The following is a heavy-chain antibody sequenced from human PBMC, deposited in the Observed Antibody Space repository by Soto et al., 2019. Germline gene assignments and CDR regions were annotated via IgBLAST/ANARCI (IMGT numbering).Heavy chain of an antibody. Sequence: PSETLSLTCTVSGGPINGYYWSWIRQPPGKGLEWIGYIYYSGSTKYNPSLKSRVTISVDTSKNQFSLKLSSVTAADTAVYYCARSGGGLELFSFPTFDYWGQGTLVTVPQ. CDR1: GGPINGYY. V-gene: IGHV4-59*01. J-gene: IGHJ4*02. CDR3: ARSGGGLELFSFPTFDY. CDR2: IYYSGST. D-gene: IGHD1-7*01.